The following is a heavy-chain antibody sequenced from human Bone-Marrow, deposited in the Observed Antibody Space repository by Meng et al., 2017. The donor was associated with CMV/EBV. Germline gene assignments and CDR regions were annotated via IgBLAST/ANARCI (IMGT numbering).Heavy chain of an antibody. D-gene: IGHD3-3*01. CDR3: ARDTWSGYLPFPYYYYGMDV. CDR2: ISSSGNYI. V-gene: IGHV3-21*01. J-gene: IGHJ6*02. Sequence: GESLKISCAASGFTFSSYSMNWGRQAPGKGLEWVSFISSSGNYIYHADSVKGRLTISRDNAKNSLYLQMNSLRAEDAAVYYCARDTWSGYLPFPYYYYGMDVWGQGTTVTVSS. CDR1: GFTFSSYS.